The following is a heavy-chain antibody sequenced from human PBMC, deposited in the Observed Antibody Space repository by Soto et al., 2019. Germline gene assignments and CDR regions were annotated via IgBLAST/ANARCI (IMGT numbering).Heavy chain of an antibody. V-gene: IGHV4-30-4*01. CDR3: ARVMYYDFWRGSPARAFDI. CDR1: GGSISSGDYY. D-gene: IGHD3-3*01. Sequence: PSETLSLTCTVSGGSISSGDYYWSWIRQPPGKGLEWIGYIYYSGSTYYNPSLKSRVTISVDTSKNQFSLKLSSVTAADTAVYYCARVMYYDFWRGSPARAFDIWGQGTMVTVSS. J-gene: IGHJ3*02. CDR2: IYYSGST.